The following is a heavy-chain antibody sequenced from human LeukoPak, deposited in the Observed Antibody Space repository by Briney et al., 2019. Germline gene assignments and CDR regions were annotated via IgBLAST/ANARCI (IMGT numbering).Heavy chain of an antibody. Sequence: GGSLRLSCAASGFTFTYAYMSWVRQAPGRGLEGVVRIKSKTDGGTTDYAAPVKGRFTISRDDSNKTLHLQMNSLKTEDTGVYYCTTDAPYYGSGSYFSDFQHWGQGTLVTVSS. CDR1: GFTFTYAY. CDR3: TTDAPYYGSGSYFSDFQH. V-gene: IGHV3-15*01. CDR2: IKSKTDGGTT. J-gene: IGHJ1*01. D-gene: IGHD3-10*01.